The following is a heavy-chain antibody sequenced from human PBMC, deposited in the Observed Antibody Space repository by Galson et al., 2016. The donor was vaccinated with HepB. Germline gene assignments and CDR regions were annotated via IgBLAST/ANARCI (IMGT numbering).Heavy chain of an antibody. CDR1: GGSISSYY. Sequence: SETLSLTCTVSGGSISSYYWSWIRQSPRKGLEWIGYIYNRGSTNYNPSLMSRLTISVDTSKNQFSLRLSSVTAADTAVYYCARHGRTAAVEFDYWGQGTLVTVSS. D-gene: IGHD6-13*01. CDR2: IYNRGST. J-gene: IGHJ4*02. V-gene: IGHV4-59*08. CDR3: ARHGRTAAVEFDY.